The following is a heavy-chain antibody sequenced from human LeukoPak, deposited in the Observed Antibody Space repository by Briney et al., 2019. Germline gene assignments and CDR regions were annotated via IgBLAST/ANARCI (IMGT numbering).Heavy chain of an antibody. CDR2: ICGSGGDT. CDR3: VRGRTASCYSPSDY. D-gene: IGHD2-15*01. CDR1: GISFSNYA. V-gene: IGHV3-23*01. J-gene: IGHJ4*02. Sequence: GGSLRLSCAASGISFSNYAMTWVRQAPGKGLEWVSTICGSGGDTYYADSVKGRFAISRDTSKYTLQLQMNSLRAEDAAVYYCVRGRTASCYSPSDYWGQGILVTVSS.